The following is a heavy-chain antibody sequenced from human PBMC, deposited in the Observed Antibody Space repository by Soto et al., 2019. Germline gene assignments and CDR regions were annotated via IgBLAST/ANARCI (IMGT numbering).Heavy chain of an antibody. CDR2: ISYDGSNK. CDR1: GFTFRSYS. D-gene: IGHD3-3*01. V-gene: IGHV3-30-3*01. J-gene: IGHJ4*02. Sequence: SGGALRLSCAASGFTFRSYSIHLVRPAPGKGLEWVAVISYDGSNKYYADSVKGRFTISRDNSKNTLYLQMNSLRAEDTAVYYCATPLRFLEWLPFDYWGQGTLVTVSS. CDR3: ATPLRFLEWLPFDY.